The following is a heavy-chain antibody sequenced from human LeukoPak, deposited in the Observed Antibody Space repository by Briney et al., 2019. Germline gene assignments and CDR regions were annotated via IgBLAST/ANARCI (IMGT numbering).Heavy chain of an antibody. CDR1: GFTFSSYA. CDR3: ARDPLGYYDILTGYYGYYFDY. D-gene: IGHD3-9*01. CDR2: ISYDGSNK. Sequence: GGSLRLSCAASGFTFSSYAMHWVRQAPGKGLGWVAVISYDGSNKYYADSVKGRFTISRDNSKNTLYLQMNSLRAEDTAVYYCARDPLGYYDILTGYYGYYFDYWGQGTLVTVSS. V-gene: IGHV3-30-3*01. J-gene: IGHJ4*02.